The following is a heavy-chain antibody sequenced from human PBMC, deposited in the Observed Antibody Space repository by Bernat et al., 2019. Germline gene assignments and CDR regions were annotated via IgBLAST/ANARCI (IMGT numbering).Heavy chain of an antibody. CDR3: ARDPRGWIAGTGTYYFGMDV. J-gene: IGHJ6*02. V-gene: IGHV1-2*04. D-gene: IGHD6-13*01. Sequence: QVQLVQSGAEVKKPGSSVKVSCKASGYTFSTYYIHWVRQAHGQGLEWMGWIDPNSGDINYAQKFQVWVTMTRDTGMSTVYLELSADDTAIYYCARDPRGWIAGTGTYYFGMDVWGQGTTVTVSS. CDR1: GYTFSTYY. CDR2: IDPNSGDI.